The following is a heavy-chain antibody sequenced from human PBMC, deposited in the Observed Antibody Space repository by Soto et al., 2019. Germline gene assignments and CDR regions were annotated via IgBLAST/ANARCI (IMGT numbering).Heavy chain of an antibody. Sequence: QVQLVQSGAEVKKPGSSVKVSCKASRGVFRSYGFSWLRQAPGQGLDWMGRIIPLLGTSKSAQNFQGRVTLAPDESTSTVNMQVRSLTSEDTALYYCARGRVDILGGFDLWGQGTLGTGSS. CDR2: IIPLLGTS. J-gene: IGHJ5*02. D-gene: IGHD5-12*01. CDR3: ARGRVDILGGFDL. CDR1: RGVFRSYG. V-gene: IGHV1-69*11.